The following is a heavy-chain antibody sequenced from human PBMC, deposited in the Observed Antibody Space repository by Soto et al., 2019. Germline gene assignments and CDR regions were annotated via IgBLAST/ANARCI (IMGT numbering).Heavy chain of an antibody. J-gene: IGHJ6*02. Sequence: SLRLSCAASGFTFSSYTMNWVRQAPGRGLEWVSSIGTSSSYIYYADSVKGRFTISRDNAKNSLFLQMNSLRADDTAVYYCVRDSVRDYLYYYYGMDVWGQGTTVTVSS. V-gene: IGHV3-21*01. D-gene: IGHD4-17*01. CDR1: GFTFSSYT. CDR2: IGTSSSYI. CDR3: VRDSVRDYLYYYYGMDV.